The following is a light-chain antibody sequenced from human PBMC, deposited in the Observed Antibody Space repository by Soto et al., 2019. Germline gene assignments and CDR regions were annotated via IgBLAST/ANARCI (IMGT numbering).Light chain of an antibody. CDR3: SSYTTSSTLV. J-gene: IGLJ3*02. V-gene: IGLV2-14*01. CDR1: SSDVGVYNY. Sequence: QSVLTQPASVSGSPGQSITISCTGTSSDVGVYNYVSWYQQHPGKAPKLMIYEVTYRPSGVSNRFSGSKSGNTASLTISGLQAEDEADYYCSSYTTSSTLVFGGGTKVTGL. CDR2: EVT.